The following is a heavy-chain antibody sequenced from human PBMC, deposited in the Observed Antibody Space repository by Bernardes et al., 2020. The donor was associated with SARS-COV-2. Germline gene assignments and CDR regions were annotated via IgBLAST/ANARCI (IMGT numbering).Heavy chain of an antibody. Sequence: SETLSLTCVVNGGSFSAYFWSWIRQSPGKGLQWIGEINHSGRTKYNPSLKSRVTISVDTSKKQFSVKLKSLTAADEGVYYCATGRFGEAPFHHWGQGTLVTVSS. CDR1: GGSFSAYF. D-gene: IGHD3-10*01. V-gene: IGHV4-34*01. CDR2: INHSGRT. J-gene: IGHJ1*01. CDR3: ATGRFGEAPFHH.